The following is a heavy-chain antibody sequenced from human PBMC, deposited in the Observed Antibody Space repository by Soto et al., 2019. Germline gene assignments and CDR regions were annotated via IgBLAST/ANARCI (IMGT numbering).Heavy chain of an antibody. V-gene: IGHV4-34*01. CDR2: INHSGST. CDR1: GASFSGYY. J-gene: IGHJ4*02. CDR3: AGQALDTAIFAY. Sequence: SETLSLTCAVYGASFSGYYWSWIRQPPGKGLEWIGEINHSGSTNYNPSLKSRVTISVDTSKNQFSLKLNSVTAADTAVYYCAGQALDTAIFAYRGQGTLVTVSS. D-gene: IGHD5-18*01.